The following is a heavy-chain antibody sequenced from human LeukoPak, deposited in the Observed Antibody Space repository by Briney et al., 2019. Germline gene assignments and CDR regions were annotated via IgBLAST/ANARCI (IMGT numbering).Heavy chain of an antibody. Sequence: SETLSLTCTVSGVSITTYYWSWIRQPPGKGLEWIGYINYSGSTNYNPSLKSRVTMSVDTSKNQFSLKLSSVTAADTAVYYCARKGGIAARTFDYWGQGTLVTVSS. D-gene: IGHD6-6*01. V-gene: IGHV4-59*08. CDR3: ARKGGIAARTFDY. J-gene: IGHJ4*02. CDR2: INYSGST. CDR1: GVSITTYY.